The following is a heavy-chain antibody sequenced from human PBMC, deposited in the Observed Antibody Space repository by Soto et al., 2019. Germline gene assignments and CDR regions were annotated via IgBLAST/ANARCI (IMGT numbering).Heavy chain of an antibody. CDR2: MNRNSGNT. CDR3: ARERTGTTSMDV. Sequence: QVQLVQSGAEVKKPGASVKVSCKASGYTFTSYDINWVRQATGQGLEWMGWMNRNSGNTGYAQKFQGRVTMTRNTTISTAYMELSSLRSEDTAVYYGARERTGTTSMDVWGQGTTVTVSS. J-gene: IGHJ6*02. D-gene: IGHD1-1*01. V-gene: IGHV1-8*01. CDR1: GYTFTSYD.